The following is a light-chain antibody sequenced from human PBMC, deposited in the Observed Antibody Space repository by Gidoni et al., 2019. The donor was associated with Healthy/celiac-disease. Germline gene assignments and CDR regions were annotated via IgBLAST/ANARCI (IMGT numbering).Light chain of an antibody. CDR2: AAS. V-gene: IGKV1-39*01. CDR3: QPSYSTPRT. Sequence: DIQLTQSPSSLSASVGDRVTITGRASQSISSYLNWYQQKPGKAPKLLIYAASSLQSGVPSRFSGSGSGTDFTLTISSLQPEDFATYYCQPSYSTPRTFGQGTKVEIK. J-gene: IGKJ1*01. CDR1: QSISSY.